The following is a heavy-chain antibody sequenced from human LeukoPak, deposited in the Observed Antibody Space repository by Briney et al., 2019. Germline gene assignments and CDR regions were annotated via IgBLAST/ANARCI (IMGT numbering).Heavy chain of an antibody. J-gene: IGHJ6*02. Sequence: SETLSLTCTVSGGSISSGDYYWSWIRQPPGKGLEWIGYIYYSGSTYYNPSLKSRVTISVDTSKNQFSLKLSSVTAADTAVYYCARDIWAWQHGYYYYGMDVWGQGTTVTVSS. CDR2: IYYSGST. CDR3: ARDIWAWQHGYYYYGMDV. D-gene: IGHD6-13*01. V-gene: IGHV4-30-4*01. CDR1: GGSISSGDYY.